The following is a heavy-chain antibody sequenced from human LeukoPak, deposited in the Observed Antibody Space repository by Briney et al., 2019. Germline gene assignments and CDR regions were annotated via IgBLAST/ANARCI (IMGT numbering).Heavy chain of an antibody. Sequence: GGSLRLSCAVSGFTVSSNYMSWVRQAPGKGLEWVSVIYSGGSTYYADSVKGRFTISRDNSKNTLYLQMNSLRAEDTAVYYCARDGGSSWYPYWYFDLWGRGTLVTVSS. V-gene: IGHV3-66*01. J-gene: IGHJ2*01. CDR2: IYSGGST. CDR3: ARDGGSSWYPYWYFDL. D-gene: IGHD6-13*01. CDR1: GFTVSSNY.